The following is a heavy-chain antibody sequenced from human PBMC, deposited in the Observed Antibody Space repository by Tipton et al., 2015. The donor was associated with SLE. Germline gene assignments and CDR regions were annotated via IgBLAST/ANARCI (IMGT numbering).Heavy chain of an antibody. CDR2: IYYSGST. V-gene: IGHV4-59*12. Sequence: TLSLTCAVSGDSISSYYWSWIRQPPGKGLEWIGNIYYSGSTNYNPSLKSRVTISVHTSKNQLSLKLSSVTAADTAVYYCASKYFYDSDGLRYWGQGTLVTVSS. D-gene: IGHD3-22*01. CDR3: ASKYFYDSDGLRY. J-gene: IGHJ4*02. CDR1: GDSISSYY.